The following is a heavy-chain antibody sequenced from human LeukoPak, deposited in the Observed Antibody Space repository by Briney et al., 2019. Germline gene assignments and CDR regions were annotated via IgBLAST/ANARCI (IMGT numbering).Heavy chain of an antibody. V-gene: IGHV4-59*01. Sequence: SETLSLTCTVSGGSISSYYWSWIRQPPGKGLKWIGYIYYSGSTNYNPSLKSRVTISVDTSKNQFSLKLSSVTAADTAFYYCARSTNWKFDYWGQGTLVTVSS. D-gene: IGHD1-20*01. CDR2: IYYSGST. CDR1: GGSISSYY. CDR3: ARSTNWKFDY. J-gene: IGHJ4*02.